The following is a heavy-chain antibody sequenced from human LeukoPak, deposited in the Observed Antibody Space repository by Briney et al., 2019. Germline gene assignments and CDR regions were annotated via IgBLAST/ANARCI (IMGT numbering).Heavy chain of an antibody. Sequence: ASVKVSCKVFGSTLTQLSMHWVRQDPGKGLEWMGGFDPEADETVYAQNFHGRVTVTDDTLSDTTYMELSSLRSEDTAVYYCATAAEIYYYDTGGIWGQGTMVTVSS. CDR2: FDPEADET. CDR1: GSTLTQLS. D-gene: IGHD3-22*01. V-gene: IGHV1-24*01. CDR3: ATAAEIYYYDTGGI. J-gene: IGHJ3*02.